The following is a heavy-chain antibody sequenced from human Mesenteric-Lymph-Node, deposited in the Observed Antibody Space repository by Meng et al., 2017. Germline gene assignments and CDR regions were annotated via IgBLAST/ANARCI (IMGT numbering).Heavy chain of an antibody. CDR3: VRGPVMIVVGLLYYYYGMDV. Sequence: SETLSLTCAVYGGSFSGNYWSWIRQPPGKGLEWIGEINHSGSTNYNPSLKSRVTISVDTSKNQFSLKLSSVTAADTAVYYCVRGPVMIVVGLLYYYYGMDVWGQGTTVTVSS. CDR1: GGSFSGNY. V-gene: IGHV4-34*01. CDR2: INHSGST. J-gene: IGHJ6*02. D-gene: IGHD3-22*01.